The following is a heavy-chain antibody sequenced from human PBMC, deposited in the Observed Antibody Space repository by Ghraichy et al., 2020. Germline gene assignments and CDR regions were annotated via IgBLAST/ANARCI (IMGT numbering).Heavy chain of an antibody. J-gene: IGHJ4*02. Sequence: GESLNISCKGSGYSFTSYWIGWVRQMPGKGLEWMGIIYPGDSDTSYSPSFQGQVTISADKSISTAYLQWSSLKASDTAMYYCARSTYYDSSGFFDYWGQGTLVTVSS. CDR2: IYPGDSDT. CDR3: ARSTYYDSSGFFDY. D-gene: IGHD3-22*01. V-gene: IGHV5-51*01. CDR1: GYSFTSYW.